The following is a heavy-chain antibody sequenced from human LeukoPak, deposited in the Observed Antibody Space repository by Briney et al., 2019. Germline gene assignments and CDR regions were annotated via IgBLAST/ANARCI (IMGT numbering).Heavy chain of an antibody. V-gene: IGHV4-61*02. D-gene: IGHD6-6*01. CDR2: IYTSGST. CDR1: GGSISSGSYY. J-gene: IGHJ6*03. CDR3: AREKVIAARRGYYFYYMDV. Sequence: SETLSLTCTVSGGSISSGSYYWSWIRQPAGKGLEWIGRIYTSGSTNYNPSLKSRVTISVDTSKNQFSLKLSSVTAADTAVYYCAREKVIAARRGYYFYYMDVWGKGTTVTVSS.